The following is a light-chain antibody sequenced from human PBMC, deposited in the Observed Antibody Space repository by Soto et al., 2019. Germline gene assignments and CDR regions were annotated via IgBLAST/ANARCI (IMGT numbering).Light chain of an antibody. J-gene: IGKJ1*01. CDR1: QSISSW. CDR2: DAS. CDR3: QQYKSYSWT. Sequence: IQMTQSPSNLSASVGDRVTITCRASQSISSWLAWYQQKPGKAPKLLIYDASRLESGVPSRFSGSGAGTEFTLTISSLQPDDFATYYCQQYKSYSWTCGQGTKVDIK. V-gene: IGKV1-5*01.